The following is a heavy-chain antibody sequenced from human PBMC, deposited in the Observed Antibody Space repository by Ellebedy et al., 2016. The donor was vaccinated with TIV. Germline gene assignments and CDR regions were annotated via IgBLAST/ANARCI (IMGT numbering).Heavy chain of an antibody. D-gene: IGHD1-1*01. CDR2: IPGSGGRP. CDR1: GFTFSSYA. Sequence: GESLKISCAASGFTFSSYAMSWVRQAPGKGLEWVSPIPGSGGRPYYADSVKGRFTISRDSSKNTLYLQMNSLRAEDTAVYHCARALVMAGTYYFDYWGQGTLVTVSS. CDR3: ARALVMAGTYYFDY. J-gene: IGHJ4*02. V-gene: IGHV3-23*01.